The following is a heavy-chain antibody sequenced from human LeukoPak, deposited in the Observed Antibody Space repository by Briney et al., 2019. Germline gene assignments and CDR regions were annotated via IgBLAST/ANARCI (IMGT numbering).Heavy chain of an antibody. V-gene: IGHV3-30*18. CDR1: GFTFSSYG. CDR2: ISYDGSNK. CDR3: AKDGFGELLFPDY. Sequence: QPGRSLRPSCAAPGFTFSSYGMHWVRQAPSKGLEWVAVISYDGSNKYYADSVKGRFTISSDNSKNTLYLQMNSLRAEDTAVYYCAKDGFGELLFPDYWGQGTLVTVSS. D-gene: IGHD3-10*01. J-gene: IGHJ4*02.